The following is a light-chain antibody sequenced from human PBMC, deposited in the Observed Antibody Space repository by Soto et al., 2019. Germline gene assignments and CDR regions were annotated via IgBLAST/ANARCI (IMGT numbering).Light chain of an antibody. Sequence: DIQMTQSPSSLSAFVGGRVTITCPASQGISDSLAWYQQKPGKGPKLLIYAASTLQSGVPSRFSGSGSGTDFTLTISSLQPEDVATYYCQKYNSAPLTFGPGTKVDIK. V-gene: IGKV1-27*01. CDR2: AAS. CDR1: QGISDS. J-gene: IGKJ3*01. CDR3: QKYNSAPLT.